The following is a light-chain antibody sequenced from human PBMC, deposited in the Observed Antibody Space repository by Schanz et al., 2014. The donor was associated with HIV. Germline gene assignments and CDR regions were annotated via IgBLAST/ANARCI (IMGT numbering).Light chain of an antibody. V-gene: IGLV1-44*01. Sequence: QSVLTQPPSASGTPGQRVTISCSGSSSNIGSNAVDWYQQLPGTAPKLLVYGNSQRISGVPDRFSGSKSGTSASLAISGLQSEDEADYYCATWDDSLKGWVFGGGTKLTVL. CDR1: SSNIGSNA. J-gene: IGLJ3*02. CDR3: ATWDDSLKGWV. CDR2: GNS.